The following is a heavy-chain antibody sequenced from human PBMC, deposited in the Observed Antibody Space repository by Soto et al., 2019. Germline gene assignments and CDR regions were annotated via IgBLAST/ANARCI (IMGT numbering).Heavy chain of an antibody. V-gene: IGHV3-23*01. J-gene: IGHJ4*02. D-gene: IGHD3-22*01. Sequence: EVQLLESGGGLVQPGGSLRLSCAASGFTFSSYAMSWVRQAPGKGLEWVSAISGSGGSTYYADSVKGRFTISRDNSKNTLYLQMNSLRAEDTAVYYCAIDRSYDSRKKPYYFDYWGQGTLVTVSS. CDR2: ISGSGGST. CDR3: AIDRSYDSRKKPYYFDY. CDR1: GFTFSSYA.